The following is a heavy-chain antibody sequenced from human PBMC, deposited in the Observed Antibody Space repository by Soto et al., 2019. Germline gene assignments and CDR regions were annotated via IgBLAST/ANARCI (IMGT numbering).Heavy chain of an antibody. Sequence: ETLSLTCTVSSDSISSYYWSWIRQPPGKRLEWIGYISYSGSTDYNPSLKSRVTISGDTSKNQFSLKVSSVTAADTAVYYCARGTSWQLPFDYWGQGTLVTVSS. CDR3: ARGTSWQLPFDY. J-gene: IGHJ4*02. CDR1: SDSISSYY. D-gene: IGHD6-13*01. CDR2: ISYSGST. V-gene: IGHV4-59*01.